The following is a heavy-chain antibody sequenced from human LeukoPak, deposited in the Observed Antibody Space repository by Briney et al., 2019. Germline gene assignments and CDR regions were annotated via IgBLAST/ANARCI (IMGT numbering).Heavy chain of an antibody. Sequence: GGSLRLSCAASGFTFSSYGMHWVRQAPGKGLEWVAFIRYDGSNKYYADSVKGRFTISRDNAKNSLYLQMNSLRAEDTAVYYCARGSSGDYYYYMDVWGKGTTVTISS. J-gene: IGHJ6*03. CDR3: ARGSSGDYYYYMDV. CDR2: IRYDGSNK. V-gene: IGHV3-30*02. D-gene: IGHD3-22*01. CDR1: GFTFSSYG.